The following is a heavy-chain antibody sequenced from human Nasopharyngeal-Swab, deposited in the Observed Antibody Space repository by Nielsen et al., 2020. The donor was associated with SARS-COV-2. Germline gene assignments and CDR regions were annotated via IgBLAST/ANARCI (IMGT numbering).Heavy chain of an antibody. CDR3: AKGAGGDFWSGYLRFLDY. V-gene: IGHV3-23*03. CDR1: GFTFSSYA. D-gene: IGHD3-3*01. CDR2: IYSGGSST. Sequence: GASLKISCAASGFTFSSYAMSWVRQAPGKGLEWVSVIYSGGSSTYYADSVKGRLTISRDNSKNTLYLQMNSLRAEDTAVYYCAKGAGGDFWSGYLRFLDYWGQGTLVPSPQ. J-gene: IGHJ4*02.